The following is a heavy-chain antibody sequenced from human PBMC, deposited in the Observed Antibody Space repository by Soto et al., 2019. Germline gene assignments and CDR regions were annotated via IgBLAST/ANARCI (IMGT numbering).Heavy chain of an antibody. J-gene: IGHJ4*02. CDR2: IKTDGSVT. CDR1: GFTFSTYW. D-gene: IGHD3-16*01. CDR3: ARDLGGSHDY. Sequence: SLRLSCAASGFTFSTYWMHWVRQAPGKGLVWVSRIKTDGSVTTYADSVKGRFTISRDNAKNTLYLQMNTLRAEDTAAYYCARDLGGSHDYWGRGTLVTVSS. V-gene: IGHV3-74*01.